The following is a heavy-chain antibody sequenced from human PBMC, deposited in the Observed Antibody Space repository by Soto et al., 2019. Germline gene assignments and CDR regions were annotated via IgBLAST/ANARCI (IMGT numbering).Heavy chain of an antibody. CDR3: VRGDGDNYDGKGYLGRH. CDR1: GFTFSSYW. Sequence: EVQLVESGGGLVQPGGSLRLSCTASGFTFSSYWMHWVRQAPGKGLEWVSRIKSDGSWALYADSMEGRLTISRDNAKTPLYLQMNSLGAEVTVVYYCVRGDGDNYDGKGYLGRHWGQGTLVTVSS. J-gene: IGHJ4*02. D-gene: IGHD3-22*01. CDR2: IKSDGSWA. V-gene: IGHV3-74*01.